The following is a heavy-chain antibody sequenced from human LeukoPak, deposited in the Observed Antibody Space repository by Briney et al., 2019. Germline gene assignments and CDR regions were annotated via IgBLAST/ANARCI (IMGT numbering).Heavy chain of an antibody. CDR1: GGSISSSSYY. Sequence: SETLSLTCTVSGGSISSSSYYWGWIRQPPGKGLEWIGNIFYDGSTYSNPSLKSRVIISIDRSKNQFSLRLSSVTAADTAVYYCARDGGRWPHYAFDIWGHGTMVTVSS. V-gene: IGHV4-39*07. CDR2: IFYDGST. CDR3: ARDGGRWPHYAFDI. J-gene: IGHJ3*02. D-gene: IGHD3-16*01.